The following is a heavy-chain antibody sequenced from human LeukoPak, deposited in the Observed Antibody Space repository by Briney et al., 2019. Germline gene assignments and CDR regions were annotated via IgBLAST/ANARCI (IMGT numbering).Heavy chain of an antibody. V-gene: IGHV3-30*18. D-gene: IGHD1-26*01. Sequence: GGSLRLSCAASGFTFSSYGMHWVRQAPGKGLEWVAVISYDGSNKYYADSVKGRFTISRDNSKNTLYLQMNSLRAEDTAVYYCAKDRSGSYFDYWGQGTLVTVSS. J-gene: IGHJ4*02. CDR1: GFTFSSYG. CDR2: ISYDGSNK. CDR3: AKDRSGSYFDY.